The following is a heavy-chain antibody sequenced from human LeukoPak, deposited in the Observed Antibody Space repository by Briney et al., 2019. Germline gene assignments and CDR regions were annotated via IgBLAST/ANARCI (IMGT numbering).Heavy chain of an antibody. CDR2: IYHSGST. CDR3: ARGDDSSGYNDY. Sequence: SQTLSLTCAVSGGSISSGGYSWSWIRQPPGKGLEWIGYIYHSGSTYYNPSLESRVTISVDRSKNQSSLKLSSVTAADTAVYYCARGDDSSGYNDYWGQGTLVTVSS. V-gene: IGHV4-30-2*01. D-gene: IGHD3-22*01. J-gene: IGHJ4*02. CDR1: GGSISSGGYS.